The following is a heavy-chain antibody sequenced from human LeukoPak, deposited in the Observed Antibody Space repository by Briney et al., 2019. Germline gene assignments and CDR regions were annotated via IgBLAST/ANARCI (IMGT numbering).Heavy chain of an antibody. CDR1: GGSFSGYY. Sequence: SETLSLTCAVYGGSFSGYYWSWIRQPPGKGLEWIGEINHSGSTNYNPSLQSRVTISVDTSKNQFSLKLSSVTAADTAVYYCARGKGYYYGSHWFDPWGQGTLVTVSS. J-gene: IGHJ5*02. CDR2: INHSGST. V-gene: IGHV4-34*01. CDR3: ARGKGYYYGSHWFDP. D-gene: IGHD3-10*01.